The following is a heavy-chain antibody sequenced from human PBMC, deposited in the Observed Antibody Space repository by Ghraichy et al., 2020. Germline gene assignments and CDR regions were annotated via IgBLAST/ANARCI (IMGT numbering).Heavy chain of an antibody. J-gene: IGHJ3*02. D-gene: IGHD3-3*01. V-gene: IGHV2-5*02. Sequence: SGPTLVKPTQTVTLTCTFSGFSLSTSGVGVGWIRQTPGKALEWLALIYWDNDKRYSPFLKTRLTITKDTSEHQVLLTMTNMVPVDTATYYCVRWWSGYFSEKQDTFDIWGQATMVTVSS. CDR3: VRWWSGYFSEKQDTFDI. CDR2: IYWDNDK. CDR1: GFSLSTSGVG.